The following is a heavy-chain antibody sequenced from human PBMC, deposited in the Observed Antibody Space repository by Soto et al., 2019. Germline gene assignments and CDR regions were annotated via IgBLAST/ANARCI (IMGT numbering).Heavy chain of an antibody. CDR3: ARDFAYFDS. CDR1: GGSFKSGSYS. D-gene: IGHD3-3*01. CDR2: VYHTGRT. V-gene: IGHV4-61*01. Sequence: PSETLSLTCTVSGGSFKSGSYSWSWIRQPPGKGLEWMGYVYHTGRTSYNPSLKSRVSIPMDTSKSQFSLNVDSVTAAVTAVYFCARDFAYFDSWGQGTLVTVSS. J-gene: IGHJ4*02.